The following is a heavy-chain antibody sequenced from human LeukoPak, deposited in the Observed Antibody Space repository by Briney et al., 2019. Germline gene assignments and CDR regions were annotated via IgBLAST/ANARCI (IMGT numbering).Heavy chain of an antibody. Sequence: SGTLSLTCGVSGGSISSSDWRRWRRHPPGKGLEWIGVIYHSGTTNYNPSLKSRVTISVDKTKNHFSLNLSSVTAADTAVYYCARTALGYCSGGTCYSLGSFDSWGQGTMVTASS. CDR3: ARTALGYCSGGTCYSLGSFDS. CDR2: IYHSGTT. V-gene: IGHV4-4*02. CDR1: GGSISSSDW. J-gene: IGHJ3*02. D-gene: IGHD2-15*01.